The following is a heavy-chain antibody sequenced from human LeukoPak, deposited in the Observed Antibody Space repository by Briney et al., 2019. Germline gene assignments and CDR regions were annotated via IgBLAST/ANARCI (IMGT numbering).Heavy chain of an antibody. J-gene: IGHJ4*02. CDR3: AKRGVVIRVILVGFHKEAYYFDS. D-gene: IGHD3-10*01. Sequence: GGSLGLSCAVSGITLSNYGMSWVRQAPGKGLGGVAGISGSGGSTNYAGSVKGRFTISRDNPKNTLFLQMNSLRAEDTAVYFCAKRGVVIRVILVGFHKEAYYFDSWGQGALVTVSS. V-gene: IGHV3-23*01. CDR2: ISGSGGST. CDR1: GITLSNYG.